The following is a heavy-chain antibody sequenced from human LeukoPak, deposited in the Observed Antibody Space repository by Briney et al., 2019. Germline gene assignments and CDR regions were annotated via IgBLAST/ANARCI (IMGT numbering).Heavy chain of an antibody. CDR2: IYTSGST. CDR1: GGSISSYY. D-gene: IGHD3-3*01. J-gene: IGHJ3*02. V-gene: IGHV4-4*08. CDR3: AREDDFWSGYPPGAFDI. Sequence: SETLSLTCTVSGGSISSYYRSWIRQPPGKGLEWIGRIYTSGSTNYNPSLKSRFTISVDTSKNQFSLKRSSVTAADTAVYYCAREDDFWSGYPPGAFDIWGQGTMVTVSS.